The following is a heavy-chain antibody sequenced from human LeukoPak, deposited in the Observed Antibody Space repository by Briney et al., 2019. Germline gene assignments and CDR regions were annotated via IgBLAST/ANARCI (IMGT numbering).Heavy chain of an antibody. CDR2: INHSGST. J-gene: IGHJ5*02. D-gene: IGHD2-15*01. V-gene: IGHV4-34*01. CDR1: GGSFSGYY. CDR3: ARAGYCSGGSCYRRLHWFDP. Sequence: SETLSLTCAVYGGSFSGYYWRWIRQPPGKGVEWIGEINHSGSTNYNPSLKSRVTISVDTSKTQFSLKLSPVTAADTAVYYCARAGYCSGGSCYRRLHWFDPWGQGTLVTVSS.